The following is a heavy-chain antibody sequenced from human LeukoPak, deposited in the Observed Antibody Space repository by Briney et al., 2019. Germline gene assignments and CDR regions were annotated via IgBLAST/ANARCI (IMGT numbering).Heavy chain of an antibody. CDR2: IYSGGST. Sequence: GGSLRLSCAASGFTVSSNYMSWVRQAPGKGLEWVSVIYSGGSTYYADSVKGRFTISRDNSKNTLYLQMNSLRAEDTAVYYCAREEGGYCSGGSCYHDYWGQGTLVTVSS. J-gene: IGHJ4*02. CDR1: GFTVSSNY. V-gene: IGHV3-53*01. CDR3: AREEGGYCSGGSCYHDY. D-gene: IGHD2-15*01.